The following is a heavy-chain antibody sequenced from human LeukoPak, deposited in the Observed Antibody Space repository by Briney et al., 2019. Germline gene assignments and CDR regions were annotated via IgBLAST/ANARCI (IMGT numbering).Heavy chain of an antibody. V-gene: IGHV1-69*05. CDR1: GGTFSSYA. CDR2: IIPIFGTA. D-gene: IGHD3-16*02. Sequence: ASVKVSCKASGGTFSSYAISWARQAPGQGREWMGRIIPIFGTANYAQKFQGRVTITTDESTSTAYMELSSLRSEDTAVYYCARSSYDYVWGSYRNEYYFDYWGQGTLVTVSS. CDR3: ARSSYDYVWGSYRNEYYFDY. J-gene: IGHJ4*02.